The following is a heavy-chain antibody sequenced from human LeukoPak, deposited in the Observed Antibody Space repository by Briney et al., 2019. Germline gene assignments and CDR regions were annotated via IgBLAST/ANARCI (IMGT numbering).Heavy chain of an antibody. J-gene: IGHJ4*02. Sequence: SETLSLTCTVSGDSISSFYWSWIRQPPGKGLEWIWSIYYSGITYYNPSLKSRVTISVDTSKNQFSLKLTSVTAADTAVYYCARGGYSGSYVYYFDYWGQGTLVTVSS. CDR2: IYYSGIT. CDR1: GDSISSFY. V-gene: IGHV4-39*01. D-gene: IGHD1-26*01. CDR3: ARGGYSGSYVYYFDY.